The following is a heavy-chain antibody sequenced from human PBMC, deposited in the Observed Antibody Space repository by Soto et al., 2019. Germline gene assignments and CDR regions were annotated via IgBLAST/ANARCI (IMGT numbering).Heavy chain of an antibody. J-gene: IGHJ6*02. V-gene: IGHV3-33*01. D-gene: IGHD6-19*01. Sequence: GGSLRLSCAASGFTFSSYGMHWIRQAPGKGMEWVAVIWYDGSNKYYADSVNGRFTISRDNSKNTLYLQMNSLRAEDTAVYYCARGQKQWLVRNYYYGMDVWGQGTTVTVSS. CDR3: ARGQKQWLVRNYYYGMDV. CDR1: GFTFSSYG. CDR2: IWYDGSNK.